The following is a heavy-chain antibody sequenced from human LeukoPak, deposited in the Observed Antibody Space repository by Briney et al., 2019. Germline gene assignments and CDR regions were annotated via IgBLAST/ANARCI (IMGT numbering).Heavy chain of an antibody. J-gene: IGHJ4*02. D-gene: IGHD3-22*01. CDR2: ISYDGSNK. V-gene: IGHV3-30*18. CDR1: GFTFSSYG. Sequence: PGGSLRLSCAASGFTFSSYGIHWVRQAPGKGLEWVAVISYDGSNKYYADSVKGRFTISRDNSKNTLYLQMNSLRAEDTAVYYCAKDLSSLINYYDSSGYFNFDYWGQGTLVTVSS. CDR3: AKDLSSLINYYDSSGYFNFDY.